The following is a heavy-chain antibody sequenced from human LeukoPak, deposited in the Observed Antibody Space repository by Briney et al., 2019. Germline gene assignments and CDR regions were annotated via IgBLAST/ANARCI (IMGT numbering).Heavy chain of an antibody. V-gene: IGHV3-74*01. CDR1: GFAFSNYY. CDR2: INGAGSDT. J-gene: IGHJ5*01. Sequence: GGSRRLSCAASGFAFSNYYMHWVRQAPGKGLVWVSRINGAGSDTIYADSVKGRFTISRDNAKNTVYLQMNSLRVEDTALYYCVRDWDHHDFDSWGQGTLVTISS. D-gene: IGHD1-26*01. CDR3: VRDWDHHDFDS.